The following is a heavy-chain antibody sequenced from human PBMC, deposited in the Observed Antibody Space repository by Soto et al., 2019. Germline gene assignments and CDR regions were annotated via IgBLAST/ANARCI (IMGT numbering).Heavy chain of an antibody. J-gene: IGHJ4*02. Sequence: QVHLVQSGAEVKKPGASVKVSCKASGYIFSSHGISWVRQAPGRGLEWMAWISAYNGDRNYAETLQGRVTVTTDTSTNTAYMELRSLRSDDTAVYYCAREAFDAYYIDFWGQGTLVTVSS. D-gene: IGHD3-10*01. CDR2: ISAYNGDR. CDR1: GYIFSSHG. V-gene: IGHV1-18*01. CDR3: AREAFDAYYIDF.